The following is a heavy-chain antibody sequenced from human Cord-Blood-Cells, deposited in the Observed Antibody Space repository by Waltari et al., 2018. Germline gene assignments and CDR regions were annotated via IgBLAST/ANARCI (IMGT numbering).Heavy chain of an antibody. CDR3: ARTPGLGDWYFDL. CDR1: GYTCTGYQ. CDR2: INPISGGT. J-gene: IGHJ2*01. V-gene: IGHV1-2*02. D-gene: IGHD3-16*01. Sequence: VQLVQSGAEVKKPGAPVKASCTASGYTCTGYQMPRGPQAPGQGLQWMGWINPISGGTNYAQKFQGRVTMTRDTSISTSYMELSRLRSDDTAVYYCARTPGLGDWYFDLWGRGTLVTVSS.